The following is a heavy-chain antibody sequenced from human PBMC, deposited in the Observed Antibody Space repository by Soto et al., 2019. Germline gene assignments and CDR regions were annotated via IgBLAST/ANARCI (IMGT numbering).Heavy chain of an antibody. Sequence: QVQLVQSGAEVKKPGSSVKVSCKASGGTFSSYAISWVRQAPGQGLEWMGGIIPIFGTANYAQKFQGRVTITADKSTSTAYMELSSLRSEDTAVYYCARLHWNDVRYYYYYGMDVWGQGTTVTVSS. V-gene: IGHV1-69*06. J-gene: IGHJ6*02. D-gene: IGHD1-1*01. CDR1: GGTFSSYA. CDR3: ARLHWNDVRYYYYYGMDV. CDR2: IIPIFGTA.